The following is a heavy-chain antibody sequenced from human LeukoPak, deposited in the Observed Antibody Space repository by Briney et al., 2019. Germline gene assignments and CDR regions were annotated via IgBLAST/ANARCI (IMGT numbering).Heavy chain of an antibody. CDR1: GFTFSSYW. J-gene: IGHJ4*02. D-gene: IGHD3-10*01. V-gene: IGHV3-74*01. Sequence: GGSLRLSCVASGFTFSSYWMHWVRQVPGKGLVWVSRIDSDGRRRTHADSVKGRFTISRDNAKNTLYLQMNSLRDEDTAVYYCVRALYAAGNYYYPGDCWGQGTLVTVSS. CDR2: IDSDGRRR. CDR3: VRALYAAGNYYYPGDC.